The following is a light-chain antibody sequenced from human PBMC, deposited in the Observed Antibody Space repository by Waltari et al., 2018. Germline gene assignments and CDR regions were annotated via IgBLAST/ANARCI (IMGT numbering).Light chain of an antibody. CDR1: SSYVDTHKY. CDR2: DVT. Sequence: QSALTQPRSMSGSPGQSVTISCTGTSSYVDTHKYVSWYQYHPAKAPKVMIYDVTKRPSGVPDRFSGSKSGNTASLTISGLQAEDEADYYCCSYAGSNIWIFGGGTKLTVL. CDR3: CSYAGSNIWI. J-gene: IGLJ2*01. V-gene: IGLV2-11*01.